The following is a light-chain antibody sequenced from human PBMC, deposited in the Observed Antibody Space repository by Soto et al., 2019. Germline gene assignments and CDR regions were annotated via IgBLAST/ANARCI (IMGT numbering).Light chain of an antibody. CDR2: WAS. Sequence: DIVMTQSPDSLAVSLGERATINCKSSQSVFSNSNNKNCIAWYQQKSGQPPKLLIYWASSRESGVPDRFSGDGSGTAFTLTISSLQAEDVATYYCQHYYSIPWTFGQGTRVEIK. CDR1: QSVFSNSNNKNC. V-gene: IGKV4-1*01. CDR3: QHYYSIPWT. J-gene: IGKJ1*01.